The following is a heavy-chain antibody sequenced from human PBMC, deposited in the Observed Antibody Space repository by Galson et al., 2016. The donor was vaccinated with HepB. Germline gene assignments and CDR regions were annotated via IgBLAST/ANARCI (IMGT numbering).Heavy chain of an antibody. CDR1: GGTFSGSV. J-gene: IGHJ4*02. CDR2: ITPVFGTP. Sequence: SVKVSCKASGGTFSGSVISWVRQAPGEGLEWMGGITPVFGTPHYAQKFQGRVTITADESTTTAYMELSSLRSQDTAVYYCAGFASGTGIDSWGQGTLVTVSS. V-gene: IGHV1-69*13. CDR3: AGFASGTGIDS. D-gene: IGHD3-10*01.